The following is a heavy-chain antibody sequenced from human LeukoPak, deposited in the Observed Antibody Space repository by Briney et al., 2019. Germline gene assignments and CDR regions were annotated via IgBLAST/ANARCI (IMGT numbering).Heavy chain of an antibody. CDR3: ATNADRTRLSLDY. V-gene: IGHV4-39*01. CDR1: GGSISSGSYY. CDR2: VHYSGTT. J-gene: IGHJ4*02. Sequence: PSETLSLTCTVSGGSISSGSYYWGWIRQPPGKDLEWIASVHYSGTTYYNPSLDSRVTISVDTSKNQFSLKVSSVTAADTAVYYCATNADRTRLSLDYWGQGTLVTVSS. D-gene: IGHD1-14*01.